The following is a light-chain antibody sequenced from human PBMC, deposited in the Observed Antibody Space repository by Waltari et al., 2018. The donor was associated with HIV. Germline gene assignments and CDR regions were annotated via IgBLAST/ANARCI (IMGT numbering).Light chain of an antibody. CDR2: AAS. V-gene: IGKV1-16*02. CDR1: QGISSS. CDR3: QQYSTYPLT. J-gene: IGKJ4*01. Sequence: DIQMTQSPSSLSASVGDRVTITCRASQGISSSLAWFQQKPGKAPTSLIYAASSLLSGVPSKFSGSVSGTDFTLTITSLQPEDFATYYCQQYSTYPLTFGGGTKV.